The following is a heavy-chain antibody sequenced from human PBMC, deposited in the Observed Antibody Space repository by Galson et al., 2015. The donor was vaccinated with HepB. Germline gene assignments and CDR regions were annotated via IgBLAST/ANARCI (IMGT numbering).Heavy chain of an antibody. CDR3: ARGHPVVRGVISDMDV. V-gene: IGHV3-13*01. D-gene: IGHD3-10*01. Sequence: SLRLSCAASGFTFSSQDMHWVRQTTGRGLEWVSGIGTIGDTFYSSSVRGRFTLSRENAKNSLYLQMNSLRDDDTAVYYCARGHPVVRGVISDMDVWGQGTTVTVSS. CDR2: IGTIGDT. J-gene: IGHJ6*02. CDR1: GFTFSSQD.